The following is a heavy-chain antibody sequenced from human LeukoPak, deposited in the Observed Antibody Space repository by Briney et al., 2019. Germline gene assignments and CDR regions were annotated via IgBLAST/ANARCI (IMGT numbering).Heavy chain of an antibody. Sequence: ASVKVSCKASGGTFSSYAISWVRQAPGQGLEWMGRIIPIFGTADYAQKFQGRVTITTDESTSTAYMELSSLRSEDTAVYYCAREFDSSGSYWGQGTLVTVSS. J-gene: IGHJ4*02. CDR1: GGTFSSYA. D-gene: IGHD6-19*01. CDR3: AREFDSSGSY. V-gene: IGHV1-69*05. CDR2: IIPIFGTA.